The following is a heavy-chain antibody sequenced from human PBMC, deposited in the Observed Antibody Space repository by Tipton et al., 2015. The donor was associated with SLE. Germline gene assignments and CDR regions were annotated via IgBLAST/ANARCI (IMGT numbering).Heavy chain of an antibody. Sequence: GSLRLSCAASGFTFSNYWMNWVRQAPGKGLEWVSYISPTSYIQYSDSVKGRFTISRDNAKNSLYLQMNSLRAEDTAVYYCARDGSPITMIVVVTLQHWGQGTLVTVSS. CDR1: GFTFSNYW. J-gene: IGHJ1*01. D-gene: IGHD3-22*01. CDR3: ARDGSPITMIVVVTLQH. CDR2: ISPTSYI. V-gene: IGHV3-21*05.